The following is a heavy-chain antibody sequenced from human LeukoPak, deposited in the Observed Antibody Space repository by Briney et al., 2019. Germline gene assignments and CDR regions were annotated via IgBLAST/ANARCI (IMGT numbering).Heavy chain of an antibody. V-gene: IGHV3-21*01. CDR2: ISSSSSNI. D-gene: IGHD2-15*01. CDR1: GFTFDDYA. Sequence: GSLRLSCAASGFTFDDYAMHWVRQAPGKGLEWVSSISSSSSNIYYADSVKGRFTISRDNAKNSLYLQMNSLRAEDTAVYYCARARSSPFDYWGQGTLVTVSS. CDR3: ARARSSPFDY. J-gene: IGHJ4*02.